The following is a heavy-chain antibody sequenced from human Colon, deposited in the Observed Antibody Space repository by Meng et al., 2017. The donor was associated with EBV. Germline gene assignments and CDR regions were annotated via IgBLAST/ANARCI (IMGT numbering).Heavy chain of an antibody. CDR3: ARGSYYTWAT. J-gene: IGHJ5*02. CDR2: IHHSGTT. V-gene: IGHV4-4*02. CDR1: GGPNLRNDHW. Sequence: QVHLQESAPGPVKASGPPLPNWQMFGGPNLRNDHWWSWVRQPPGEGAEWIGEIHHSGTTNYNPSFKSRVTMSIDTWKNRFSLDLTSVTAADTAVYYCARGSYYTWATWGQGTLVTVSS. D-gene: IGHD3-10*01.